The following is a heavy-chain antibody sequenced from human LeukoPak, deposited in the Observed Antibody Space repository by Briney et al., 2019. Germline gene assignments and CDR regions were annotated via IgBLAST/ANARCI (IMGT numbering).Heavy chain of an antibody. CDR2: IDPSDSYI. CDR3: ATHDYGGNTVFDY. V-gene: IGHV5-10-1*01. J-gene: IGHJ4*02. CDR1: GYSFTSYW. D-gene: IGHD4-23*01. Sequence: GESLKISCKGSGYSFTSYWINWVRQMPGKGLEWVGRIDPSDSYINYSPSFQGHVTISADKSISTAYLQWSSLKASDTAMYYCATHDYGGNTVFDYWGQGTLVTVSS.